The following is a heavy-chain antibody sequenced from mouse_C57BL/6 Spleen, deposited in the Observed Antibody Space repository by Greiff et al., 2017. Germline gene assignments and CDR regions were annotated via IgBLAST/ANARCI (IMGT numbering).Heavy chain of an antibody. CDR3: AREKNYYGSPYYFDY. J-gene: IGHJ2*01. Sequence: DVMLVESGGGLVKPGGSLKLSCAASGFTFSSYAMSWVRQTPEKRLEWVATISDGGSYTYYPDNVKGRFTISRDNAKNNLYLQMSHLKSEDTAMYYCAREKNYYGSPYYFDYWGQGTTLTVSS. D-gene: IGHD1-1*01. CDR2: ISDGGSYT. V-gene: IGHV5-4*01. CDR1: GFTFSSYA.